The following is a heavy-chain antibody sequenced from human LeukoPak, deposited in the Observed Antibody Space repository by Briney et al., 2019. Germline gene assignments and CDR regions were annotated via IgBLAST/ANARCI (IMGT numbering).Heavy chain of an antibody. V-gene: IGHV4-34*01. CDR3: ARASPLGLNWFDP. D-gene: IGHD3/OR15-3a*01. CDR2: INHSGST. J-gene: IGHJ5*02. CDR1: GGSFSGYY. Sequence: SETLSLTCAVYGGSFSGYYWSWIRQPPGKGLEWIGEINHSGSTNYNPSLKSRVTISVATSKNQFSLKLTSVTAADTAVYYCARASPLGLNWFDPWGQGTLVTVSS.